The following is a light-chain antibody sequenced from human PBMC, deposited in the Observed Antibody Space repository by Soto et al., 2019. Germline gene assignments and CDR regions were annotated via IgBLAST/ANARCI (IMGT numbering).Light chain of an antibody. CDR2: AAS. CDR3: QQGYTTPLT. CDR1: QRITNR. V-gene: IGKV1-39*01. J-gene: IGKJ1*01. Sequence: DIQMTQSPSSLSASIGDRVTITCRASQRITNRLNWYQHRPGKAPRLLIYAASSLESGVPSRFSGSASGTDFTLTISSLQPEDFATYYCQQGYTTPLTFGQGTKGDIK.